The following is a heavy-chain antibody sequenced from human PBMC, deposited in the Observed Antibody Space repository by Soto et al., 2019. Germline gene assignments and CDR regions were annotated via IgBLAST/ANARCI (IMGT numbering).Heavy chain of an antibody. V-gene: IGHV4-31*03. CDR1: GCSISSDTYY. J-gene: IGHJ4*02. D-gene: IGHD5-18*01. Sequence: QVQLQESGPGLVKPSQTLSLTCTVSGCSISSDTYYWNWIRQHPGRSLEWIGYIYYSGSTSYNPSLKSRVAISLDTSKNQFSLKLSSVTAADTAVYYCARGRGYSYGLFDYWGKGALVTVSS. CDR3: ARGRGYSYGLFDY. CDR2: IYYSGST.